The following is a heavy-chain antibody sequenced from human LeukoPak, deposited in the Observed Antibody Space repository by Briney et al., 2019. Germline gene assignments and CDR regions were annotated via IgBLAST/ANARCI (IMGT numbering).Heavy chain of an antibody. D-gene: IGHD5-12*01. CDR2: ISSSSSYI. J-gene: IGHJ4*02. Sequence: GGSLRLSCAASGFTFSSYSMNWVRQAPGKGLEWVSSISSSSSYIYYADPVKGRFTISRDNAKNSLYLQMNSLRAEDTAVYYCARGCGYSGYDCGYWGQGTLVTVSS. CDR3: ARGCGYSGYDCGY. V-gene: IGHV3-21*01. CDR1: GFTFSSYS.